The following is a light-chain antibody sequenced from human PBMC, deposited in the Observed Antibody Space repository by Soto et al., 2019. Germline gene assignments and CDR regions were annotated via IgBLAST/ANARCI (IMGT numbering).Light chain of an antibody. V-gene: IGLV2-14*01. CDR2: DVS. CDR3: SSYTSSSTLV. Sequence: QSALTQPASVSGSPGQSITISCTGTSSYVGGYNYVSWYQQHPGKAPKLRMYDVSNRPSGVSNRFSGSKSGKTASLTISGLQDEDEADYYCSSYTSSSTLVFGGGTKLTVL. J-gene: IGLJ2*01. CDR1: SSYVGGYNY.